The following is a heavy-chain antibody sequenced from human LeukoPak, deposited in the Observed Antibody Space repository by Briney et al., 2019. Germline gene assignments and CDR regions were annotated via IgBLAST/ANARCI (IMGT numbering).Heavy chain of an antibody. D-gene: IGHD3-3*01. CDR3: ARGEDFWSGSNYYGMDV. V-gene: IGHV1-69*13. CDR1: GGTFSSYA. CDR2: IIPIFGTA. Sequence: SAKVSCKASGGTFSSYAISWVRQAPGQGLEWMGGIIPIFGTANYAQKFQGRVTITADGSTSTAYMELSSLRSEDTAVYYCARGEDFWSGSNYYGMDVWGQGTTVTVSS. J-gene: IGHJ6*02.